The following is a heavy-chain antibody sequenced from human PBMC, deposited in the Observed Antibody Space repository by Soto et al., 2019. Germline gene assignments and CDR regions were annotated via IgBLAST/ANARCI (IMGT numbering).Heavy chain of an antibody. CDR3: ARGFGEMDV. CDR2: IYYSGST. Sequence: SDTLSLTCTVSGGSVSSGSYYWSWIRQPPGKGLEWIGYIYYSGSTNYNPSLKSRVTISVDTSKNQFSLKLSSVTAADTAVYYCARGFGEMDVWGQGTTVTVSS. D-gene: IGHD3-10*01. V-gene: IGHV4-61*01. J-gene: IGHJ6*02. CDR1: GGSVSSGSYY.